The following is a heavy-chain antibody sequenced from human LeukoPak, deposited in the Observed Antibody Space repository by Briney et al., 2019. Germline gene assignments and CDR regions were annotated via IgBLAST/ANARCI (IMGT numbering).Heavy chain of an antibody. CDR1: GGSISSSSYY. J-gene: IGHJ5*02. CDR2: IYYSGST. CDR3: ARLLYSSGWLNWFDP. V-gene: IGHV4-39*07. Sequence: SETLSLTCTVSGGSISSSSYYWGWIRQPPGKALEWIGSIYYSGSTYYNPSLKSRVTISVDTSKNQFSLKLSSVTAADTAVYYCARLLYSSGWLNWFDPWGQGTLVTVSS. D-gene: IGHD6-19*01.